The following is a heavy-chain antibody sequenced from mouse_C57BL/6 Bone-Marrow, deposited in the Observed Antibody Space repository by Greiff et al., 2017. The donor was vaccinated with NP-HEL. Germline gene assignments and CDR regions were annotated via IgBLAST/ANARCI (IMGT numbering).Heavy chain of an antibody. CDR1: GYAFSSSW. Sequence: QVQLKESGPELVKPGASVKISCKASGYAFSSSWMNWVKQRPGKGLEWIGRIYPGDGDTNYNGKFKGKATLTADKSSSTAYMQLSSLTSEDSAVYFCARGTTTDYWGQGTTLTVSS. J-gene: IGHJ2*01. CDR2: IYPGDGDT. D-gene: IGHD1-1*01. CDR3: ARGTTTDY. V-gene: IGHV1-82*01.